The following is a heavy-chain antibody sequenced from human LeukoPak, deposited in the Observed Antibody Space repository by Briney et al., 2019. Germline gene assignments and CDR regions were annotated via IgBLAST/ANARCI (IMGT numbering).Heavy chain of an antibody. V-gene: IGHV3-48*01. CDR3: VRGPIPDY. Sequence: PGGSLRLSCAASGFTFSSYSMNWVRQAPGKGLEWVSYITYNSGTIYYTDSVKDRFTISRDNAKNSLYLQINSLRAEDTAVYYCVRGPIPDYWGQGTLVTVSS. CDR2: ITYNSGTI. CDR1: GFTFSSYS. D-gene: IGHD2-2*02. J-gene: IGHJ4*02.